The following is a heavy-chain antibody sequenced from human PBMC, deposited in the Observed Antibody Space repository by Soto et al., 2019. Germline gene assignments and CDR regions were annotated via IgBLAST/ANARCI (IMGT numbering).Heavy chain of an antibody. J-gene: IGHJ6*02. CDR3: ARFEGGAAYYYYYGMDV. D-gene: IGHD3-16*01. Sequence: ASVKVSCKASGGTFSSYAISWVRQAPGQGLEWMGGIIPIFGTANYAQKFQGRVTITADESTSTAYMELSSLRSEDTAVCYCARFEGGAAYYYYYGMDVWGQGTTVTVSS. CDR1: GGTFSSYA. CDR2: IIPIFGTA. V-gene: IGHV1-69*13.